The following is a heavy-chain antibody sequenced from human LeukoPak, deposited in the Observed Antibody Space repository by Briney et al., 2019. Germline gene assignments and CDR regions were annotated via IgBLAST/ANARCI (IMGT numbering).Heavy chain of an antibody. V-gene: IGHV4-34*01. J-gene: IGHJ5*02. CDR1: GGSFSGYY. CDR2: INHSGST. D-gene: IGHD1-26*01. Sequence: SETLSLTCAVYGGSFSGYYWSWIRQPPGKGLEWIGEINHSGSTNYNPSLKSRVTISVDTSKNQFSLKLSSVTAADTAVYYRASSGSHNWFDPWGQGTLVTVSS. CDR3: ASSGSHNWFDP.